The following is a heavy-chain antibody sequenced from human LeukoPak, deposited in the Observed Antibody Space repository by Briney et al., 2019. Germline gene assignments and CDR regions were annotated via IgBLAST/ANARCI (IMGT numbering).Heavy chain of an antibody. D-gene: IGHD3-10*01. Sequence: GGSLRLSCAASGFTFSSYGMHWVRQAPGKGLEWVAVIWYDGSNKYYADSVKGRFTISRDNSKNTLYLQMNSLRAEDTAVYYCAKDLPIHSGDYYMDVWGKGTTVTVSS. CDR2: IWYDGSNK. V-gene: IGHV3-33*06. CDR3: AKDLPIHSGDYYMDV. CDR1: GFTFSSYG. J-gene: IGHJ6*03.